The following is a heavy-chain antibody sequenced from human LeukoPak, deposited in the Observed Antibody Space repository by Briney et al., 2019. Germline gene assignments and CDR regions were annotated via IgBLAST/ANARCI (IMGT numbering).Heavy chain of an antibody. CDR1: GFTFSSYE. CDR2: ISSSGSTI. CDR3: ARDLSGVTGYTYGRGIDY. J-gene: IGHJ4*02. V-gene: IGHV3-48*03. D-gene: IGHD5-18*01. Sequence: GGSLRLSCAASGFTFSSYEVNWVRQAPGTGLEWVSYISSSGSTIYYADSVKGRFTISRDNAKTSLYLQMNSLRAEDTAVYYCARDLSGVTGYTYGRGIDYWGQGTLVTVSS.